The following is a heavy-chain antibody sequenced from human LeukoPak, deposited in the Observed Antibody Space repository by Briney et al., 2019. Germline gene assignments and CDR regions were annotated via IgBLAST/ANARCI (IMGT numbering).Heavy chain of an antibody. J-gene: IGHJ4*02. Sequence: PSETLSLTCTVSGGSISSASYYWSWIRQPAGKGLEWIGRIYISGSTNYNPSLKSRVTISVDTSKNQFSLKLSSVTAADTAVYYCARNPNYYDSSGAFDYWGQGTLVTVSS. D-gene: IGHD3-22*01. CDR1: GGSISSASYY. CDR2: IYISGST. CDR3: ARNPNYYDSSGAFDY. V-gene: IGHV4-61*02.